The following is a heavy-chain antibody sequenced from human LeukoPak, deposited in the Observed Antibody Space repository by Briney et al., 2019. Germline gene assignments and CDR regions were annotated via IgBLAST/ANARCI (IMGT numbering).Heavy chain of an antibody. J-gene: IGHJ4*02. V-gene: IGHV4-59*12. D-gene: IGHD5-24*01. Sequence: PAETLSLTCTVSGGSISSYYWSWIRQPPGKGLEGIGYIYYSWSTNYNPSLKSRVTISIDTSKNQFSLKLSSVTAADTAVYYCARVEMATIAIDYWGQGTLVTVSS. CDR2: IYYSWST. CDR3: ARVEMATIAIDY. CDR1: GGSISSYY.